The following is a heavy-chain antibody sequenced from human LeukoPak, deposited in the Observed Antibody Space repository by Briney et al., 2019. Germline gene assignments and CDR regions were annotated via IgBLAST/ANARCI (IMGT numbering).Heavy chain of an antibody. CDR1: GYTFTSYY. CDR2: INPTGGST. Sequence: ASVKVSCKASGYTFTSYYMHWVRQAPGQGLEWMGLINPTGGSTGYAQKFQGRVTMTRDMSTSTDYMELSSLRSEDTAVYYCARQDDSSGYYLFDYWGQGTLVTVSS. J-gene: IGHJ4*02. V-gene: IGHV1-46*01. CDR3: ARQDDSSGYYLFDY. D-gene: IGHD3-22*01.